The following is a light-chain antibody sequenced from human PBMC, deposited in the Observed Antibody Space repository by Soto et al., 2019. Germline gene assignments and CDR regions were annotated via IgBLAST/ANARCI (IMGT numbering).Light chain of an antibody. CDR1: SSDVGGYNN. Sequence: QSALTQPPSASGSPGQSVTISCTGTSSDVGGYNNVSWYQQHPGKAPKLMIYEVSKRPSGVPDRFSGSKSGNTASLTVSGLQEEDDDDYYCGGWDDSLSGTVFGGGTKLTVL. J-gene: IGLJ2*01. V-gene: IGLV2-8*01. CDR3: GGWDDSLSGTV. CDR2: EVS.